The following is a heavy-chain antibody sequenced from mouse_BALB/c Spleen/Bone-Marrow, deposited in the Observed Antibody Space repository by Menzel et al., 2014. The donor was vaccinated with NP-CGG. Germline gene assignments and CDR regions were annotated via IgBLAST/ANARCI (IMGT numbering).Heavy chain of an antibody. Sequence: EVKVVESGGGLVQPGGSLRLSCATSGFTFSDFYMEWVRQPPGKRLEWIAASRNKANDYTREYSASVKGRFIVSRDTSQSTLYLQMNALRAEDTAIYYCARDPRWLLAMDYWGQGTSVTVSS. CDR2: SRNKANDYTR. J-gene: IGHJ4*01. CDR3: ARDPRWLLAMDY. D-gene: IGHD2-3*01. V-gene: IGHV7-1*02. CDR1: GFTFSDFY.